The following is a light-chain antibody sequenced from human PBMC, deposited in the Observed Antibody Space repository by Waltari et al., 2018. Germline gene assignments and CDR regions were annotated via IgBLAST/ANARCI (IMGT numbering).Light chain of an antibody. J-gene: IGLJ3*02. CDR3: CSYAGVHTFWL. CDR2: DDN. Sequence: QSALTQPPSVSGSPEQSVTIYCTGSTCDVGGYNSVSWYQQHPGKAPKLIIFDDNQRPSGVPDRFSGSKSGNTASLTISGLRPEDEADYHCCSYAGVHTFWLFGGGTKLTVL. CDR1: TCDVGGYNS. V-gene: IGLV2-11*01.